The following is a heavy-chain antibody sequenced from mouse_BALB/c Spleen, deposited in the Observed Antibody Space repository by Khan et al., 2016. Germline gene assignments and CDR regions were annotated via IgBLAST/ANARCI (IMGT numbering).Heavy chain of an antibody. CDR3: AKEGDYGYDSWFPY. CDR2: IGYSGRT. D-gene: IGHD2-2*01. V-gene: IGHV3-2*02. Sequence: EVQLQESGPGLVKPSQSLSLTCTVTGYSITSDYAWNWIRQFPGNKLEWIGYIGYSGRTSYNPSLQSRISITRDTSKNQVFLQLHSVTTEDTATYYCAKEGDYGYDSWFPYCGQGTLVTVSA. CDR1: GYSITSDYA. J-gene: IGHJ3*01.